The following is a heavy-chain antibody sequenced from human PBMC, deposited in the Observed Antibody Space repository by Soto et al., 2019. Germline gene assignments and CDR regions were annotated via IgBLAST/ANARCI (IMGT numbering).Heavy chain of an antibody. CDR3: ARRGIAVALYS. CDR1: GGSISSTIYY. Sequence: QLQLQESGPGLVKPSETLSLSCTVSGGSISSTIYYWGWIRQPPGKGLEWIGSIYYSGSTYYNPSLKSRGTISVDTSKNQFSLKLSSLTAADTAVYYCARRGIAVALYSWGQGTLVTVSS. CDR2: IYYSGST. J-gene: IGHJ4*02. V-gene: IGHV4-39*01. D-gene: IGHD6-19*01.